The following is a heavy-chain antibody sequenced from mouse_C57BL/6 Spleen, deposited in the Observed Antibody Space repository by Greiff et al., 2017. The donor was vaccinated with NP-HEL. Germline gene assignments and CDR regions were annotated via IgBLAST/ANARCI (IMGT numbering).Heavy chain of an antibody. Sequence: QVHVKQPGAELVRPGSSVKLSCKASGYTFTSYWMHWVKQRPIQGLEWIGNIDPSDSETHYNQKFKDKATLTVDKSSSTAYMQLSSLTSEDSAVYYCARKPYSSSHYFDYWGQGTTLTVSS. CDR1: GYTFTSYW. V-gene: IGHV1-52*01. CDR2: IDPSDSET. D-gene: IGHD1-1*01. J-gene: IGHJ2*01. CDR3: ARKPYSSSHYFDY.